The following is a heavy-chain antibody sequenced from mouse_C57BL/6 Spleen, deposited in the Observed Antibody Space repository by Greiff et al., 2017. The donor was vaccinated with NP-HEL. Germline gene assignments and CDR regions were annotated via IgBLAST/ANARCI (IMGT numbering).Heavy chain of an antibody. CDR2: IDPSDSET. J-gene: IGHJ1*03. Sequence: QVQLQQPGAELVRPGSSVKLSCKASGYTFTSYWMHWVKQRPIQGLEWIGNIDPSDSETHYNQKFKDKDTLTVDKSSSTDYMQSSSRTSEDSAVYYCARSDYYGSSRYFDVWGTVTTVTVSS. CDR3: ARSDYYGSSRYFDV. D-gene: IGHD1-1*01. CDR1: GYTFTSYW. V-gene: IGHV1-52*01.